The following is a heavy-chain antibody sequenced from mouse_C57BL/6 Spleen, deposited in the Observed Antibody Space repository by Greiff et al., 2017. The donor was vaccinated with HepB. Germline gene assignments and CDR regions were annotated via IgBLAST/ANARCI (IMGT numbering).Heavy chain of an antibody. CDR3: ARGATVVPMDY. J-gene: IGHJ4*01. CDR1: GYTFTSYW. CDR2: IDPSDSET. D-gene: IGHD1-1*01. Sequence: QVHVKQPGAELVRPGSSVKLSCKASGYTFTSYWMHWVKQRPIQGLEWIGNIDPSDSETHYNQKFKDKATLTVDKSSSTAYMQLSSLTSEDSAVYYCARGATVVPMDYWGQGTSVTVSS. V-gene: IGHV1-52*01.